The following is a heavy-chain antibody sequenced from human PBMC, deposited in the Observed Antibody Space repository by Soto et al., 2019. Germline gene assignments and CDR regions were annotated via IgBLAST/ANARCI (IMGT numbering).Heavy chain of an antibody. CDR3: ARDYCSGTTCYDFLY. V-gene: IGHV5-10-1*01. CDR2: IDPSDSYT. Sequence: PGESLKISCKGSGYSFTSYWISWVRQMPGKGLEWMGRIDPSDSYTNYSPSFQGHVTISADKSISTAYLQWSSLKASDTAMYYCARDYCSGTTCYDFLYWGQGTLVTVPS. CDR1: GYSFTSYW. D-gene: IGHD2-2*01. J-gene: IGHJ4*02.